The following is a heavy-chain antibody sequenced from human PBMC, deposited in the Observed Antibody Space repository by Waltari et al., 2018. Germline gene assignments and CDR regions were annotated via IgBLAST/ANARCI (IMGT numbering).Heavy chain of an antibody. D-gene: IGHD3-22*01. CDR1: GSPFSVYE. CDR2: ISSSGSTI. Sequence: EVQLVESGGALVRLEGPLSLSFEPSGSPFSVYELNWLGQAQGRGRDGFSYISSSGSTIYYADSVKGRFTISRDNAKNSLYLQMNSLRAEDTAVYYCARAGSSGWTKGYYYDSSGTFDYWGQGTLVTVSS. V-gene: IGHV3-48*03. CDR3: ARAGSSGWTKGYYYDSSGTFDY. J-gene: IGHJ4*02.